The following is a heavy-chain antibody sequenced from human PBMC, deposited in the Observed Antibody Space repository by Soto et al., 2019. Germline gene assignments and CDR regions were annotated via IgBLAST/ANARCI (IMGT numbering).Heavy chain of an antibody. CDR1: GFTFSSYS. Sequence: PVGSLRLSCAASGFTFSSYSMNWVRQAPGKGLEWVSYISSSSSTIYYADSVKGRFTISRDNAKNSLYLQMNSLRAEDTAVYYCARDFERRPTLVPPFWYFDYWGQGTLVTVSP. CDR2: ISSSSSTI. V-gene: IGHV3-48*01. J-gene: IGHJ4*02. D-gene: IGHD6-13*01. CDR3: ARDFERRPTLVPPFWYFDY.